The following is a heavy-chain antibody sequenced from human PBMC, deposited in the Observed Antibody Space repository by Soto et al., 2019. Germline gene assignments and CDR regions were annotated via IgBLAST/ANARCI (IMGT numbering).Heavy chain of an antibody. J-gene: IGHJ4*02. V-gene: IGHV3-13*01. CDR2: IGTAGDT. CDR3: AKDRDYPRDQFHY. Sequence: PGGSLRLSCAASGFTFSSYDMHWVRQATGKGLEWVSAIGTAGDTYYPGSVKGRFTISRENAKNTVFLHMDSLRAEDTAVYYCAKDRDYPRDQFHYWGQGTLVTVSS. CDR1: GFTFSSYD. D-gene: IGHD2-2*01.